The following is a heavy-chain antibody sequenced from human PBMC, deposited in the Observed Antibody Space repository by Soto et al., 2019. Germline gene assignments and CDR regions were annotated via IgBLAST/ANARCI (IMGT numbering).Heavy chain of an antibody. Sequence: PSETLSLTCAVSGGSISSGGYSWSWIRQPPGKGLEWIGYIYHSGSTYYNPSPKSRVTISVDRSKNQFSLKLSSVTAADTAVYYCARGIAARPQWFDPWGQGTLVTVSS. V-gene: IGHV4-30-2*01. J-gene: IGHJ5*02. CDR2: IYHSGST. CDR3: ARGIAARPQWFDP. CDR1: GGSISSGGYS. D-gene: IGHD6-6*01.